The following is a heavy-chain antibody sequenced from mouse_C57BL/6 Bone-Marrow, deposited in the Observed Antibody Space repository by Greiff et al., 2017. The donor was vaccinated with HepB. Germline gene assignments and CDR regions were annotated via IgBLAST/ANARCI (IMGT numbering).Heavy chain of an antibody. V-gene: IGHV1-26*01. Sequence: LHPSFPYLFNPFSSVKISCKASGYTFTDYYMNWVKQSHGKSLEWIGDINPNNGGTSYNQKFKGKATLTVDKSSSTAYMELRSLTSEDSAVYYCASEGGAGFAYWGQGTLVTVSA. CDR1: GYTFTDYY. D-gene: IGHD1-1*02. CDR2: INPNNGGT. CDR3: ASEGGAGFAY. J-gene: IGHJ3*01.